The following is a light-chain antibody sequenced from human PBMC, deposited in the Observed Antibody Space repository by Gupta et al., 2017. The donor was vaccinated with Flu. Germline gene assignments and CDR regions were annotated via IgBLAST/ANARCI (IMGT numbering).Light chain of an antibody. Sequence: DIVMTQSPDSLAVSPGERATINCKSSQSVLYSLNNKNYLAWYQQKPGQPPKVLFYWASTRESGVPDRFVGSGSGTDLTLTINSLQAGDVAVYYCEQYFGIPTFGQGTKVEIK. J-gene: IGKJ1*01. CDR1: QSVLYSLNNKNY. CDR2: WAS. V-gene: IGKV4-1*01. CDR3: EQYFGIPT.